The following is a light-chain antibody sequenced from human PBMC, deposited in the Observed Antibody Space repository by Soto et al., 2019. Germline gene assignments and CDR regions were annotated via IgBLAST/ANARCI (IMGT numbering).Light chain of an antibody. Sequence: QSVLTQPASVSGSPGQSIAISCTGTSSDVGRWNSVSWYQQHPGKAPKLMLYEGSKRPSGVSDRFSGSKSGNTASLTISGLQADDEADYYCCSYAGDPYVFGTGTKSPS. V-gene: IGLV2-23*01. CDR2: EGS. CDR3: CSYAGDPYV. CDR1: SSDVGRWNS. J-gene: IGLJ1*01.